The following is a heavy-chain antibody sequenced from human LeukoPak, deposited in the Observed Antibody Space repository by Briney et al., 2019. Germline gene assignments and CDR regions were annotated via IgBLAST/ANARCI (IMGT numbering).Heavy chain of an antibody. V-gene: IGHV4-34*01. D-gene: IGHD2-2*01. CDR3: ARGPRRYCSSTSCTYYFDY. Sequence: PSETLSLTCAVYGGSFSGYYWSWIRQPPGKGLEWIGEINHSGSTNYNPSLKSRVTISVDTSKNQFSLKLSSVTAAATAVYYCARGPRRYCSSTSCTYYFDYWGQGTLVTVSS. CDR2: INHSGST. CDR1: GGSFSGYY. J-gene: IGHJ4*02.